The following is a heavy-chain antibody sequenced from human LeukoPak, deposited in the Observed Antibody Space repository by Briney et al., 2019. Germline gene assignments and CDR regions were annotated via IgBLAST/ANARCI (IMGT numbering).Heavy chain of an antibody. CDR2: ISGSGGST. J-gene: IGHJ6*02. CDR3: ARDGPTTSGTDYYGMDV. V-gene: IGHV3-23*01. Sequence: GGSLRLSCAASGFTFSSYAMSWVRQAPGKGLEWVSAISGSGGSTYCADSVKGRFTISRDNSKNTLYLQMNSLRAEDTAVYYCARDGPTTSGTDYYGMDVWGQGTTVTVSS. CDR1: GFTFSSYA. D-gene: IGHD1-1*01.